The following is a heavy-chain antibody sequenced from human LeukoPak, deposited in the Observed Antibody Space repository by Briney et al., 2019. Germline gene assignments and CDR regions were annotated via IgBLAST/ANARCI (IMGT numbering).Heavy chain of an antibody. V-gene: IGHV3-21*01. Sequence: GGSLRLPCAASEFTFSTYHMHWVRQAPGKGLEWVSSLSSSSSSFIYYADSVKGRFTISRDNAKNSVYLQMNSLRADDTAVYYCARGTYRSPLDFDYWGQGTLVTVSS. CDR2: LSSSSSSFI. J-gene: IGHJ4*02. CDR1: EFTFSTYH. D-gene: IGHD1-14*01. CDR3: ARGTYRSPLDFDY.